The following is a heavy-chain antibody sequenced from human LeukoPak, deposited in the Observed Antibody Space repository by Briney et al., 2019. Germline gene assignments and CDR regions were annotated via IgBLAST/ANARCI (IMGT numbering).Heavy chain of an antibody. CDR3: ARDLIGDSTYYFDY. D-gene: IGHD4-17*01. V-gene: IGHV3-7*03. Sequence: GGSLRLSCAASGFTFSSYWMSWVRQAPGKGLEWVANIKQDGSEKYYVDSVKGRFTISRDNAKNSLYPQMNSLRAEDTAVYYCARDLIGDSTYYFDYWGQGTLVTVSS. J-gene: IGHJ4*02. CDR1: GFTFSSYW. CDR2: IKQDGSEK.